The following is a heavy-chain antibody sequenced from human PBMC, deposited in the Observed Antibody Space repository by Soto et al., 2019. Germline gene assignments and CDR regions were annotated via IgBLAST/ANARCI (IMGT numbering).Heavy chain of an antibody. CDR2: IKQDVSEK. CDR1: GFTFSSYW. V-gene: IGHV3-7*05. D-gene: IGHD3-16*02. J-gene: IGHJ3*02. CDR3: ARDVYYDHVWGSYRLGAFDI. Sequence: GGSLRLSCAASGFTFSSYWMTWVRQAPGKGLEWVANIKQDVSEKYYVDSVRGRFTISRDNAKNSLYLQMNSLRAEDTAVYYCARDVYYDHVWGSYRLGAFDIWGQGTMVTVSS.